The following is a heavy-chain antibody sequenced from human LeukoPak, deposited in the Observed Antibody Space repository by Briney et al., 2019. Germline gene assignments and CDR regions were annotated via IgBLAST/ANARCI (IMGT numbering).Heavy chain of an antibody. Sequence: ASVKVSCKVSGYTFTSYYMHWVRQAPGQGLEWMGIINPSGGSTSYAQKFQGRVTMTRDTSTSTVYMELSSLRSEDTAVYYCARAGSGPVPFDYWGQGTLVTVSS. D-gene: IGHD6-19*01. CDR3: ARAGSGPVPFDY. J-gene: IGHJ4*02. CDR1: GYTFTSYY. CDR2: INPSGGST. V-gene: IGHV1-46*01.